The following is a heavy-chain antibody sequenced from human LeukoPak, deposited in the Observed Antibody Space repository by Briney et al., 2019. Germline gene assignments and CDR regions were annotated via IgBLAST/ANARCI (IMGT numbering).Heavy chain of an antibody. CDR3: AKDHTISGWSNL. V-gene: IGHV3-23*01. CDR1: GFTFSSYA. J-gene: IGHJ4*02. D-gene: IGHD6-19*01. CDR2: ISGSGGST. Sequence: GGSLRLSCAASGFTFSSYAMSWVRQAPGKGLEWVSAISGSGGSTYYAGSVKGRFTISRDNSKNTLYLQMNSLRADDTAVYCCAKDHTISGWSNLWGQGTLVTVSS.